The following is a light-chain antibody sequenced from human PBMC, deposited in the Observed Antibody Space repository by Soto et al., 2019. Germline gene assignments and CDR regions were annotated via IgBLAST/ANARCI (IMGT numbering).Light chain of an antibody. Sequence: EIVMTQSPATLSVSPGERATLSCRASQSVSSNLAWYQQKPGQAPRLLIYGASTWATGIAASFSGSRSGTEFTLTMSRLQSEDFEVCYGQQYNNWPYTFGQGTKLEIK. CDR1: QSVSSN. J-gene: IGKJ2*01. V-gene: IGKV3-15*01. CDR2: GAS. CDR3: QQYNNWPYT.